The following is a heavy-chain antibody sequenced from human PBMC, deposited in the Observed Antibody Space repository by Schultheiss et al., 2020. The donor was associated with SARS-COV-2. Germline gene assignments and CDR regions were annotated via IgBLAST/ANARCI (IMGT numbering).Heavy chain of an antibody. Sequence: GGSLRLSCAAYGFTFSNAWLSWVRQAPGKGLEWVGRIKSKTDGGTTDYAAPVNGRFTISRDESKDTLYLQMNSLKTDDTAVYYCIKFAFANWNYDDGFDLWGQGTMVTVSS. CDR1: GFTFSNAW. J-gene: IGHJ3*01. V-gene: IGHV3-15*01. CDR3: IKFAFANWNYDDGFDL. D-gene: IGHD1-7*01. CDR2: IKSKTDGGTT.